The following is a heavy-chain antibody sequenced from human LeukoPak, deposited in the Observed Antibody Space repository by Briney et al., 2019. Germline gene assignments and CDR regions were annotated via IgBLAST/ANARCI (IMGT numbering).Heavy chain of an antibody. V-gene: IGHV3-48*03. CDR1: GFTFTSHH. CDR3: TRALYNTGWYPDYFDS. J-gene: IGHJ4*02. D-gene: IGHD6-19*01. CDR2: VSDSGNTI. Sequence: GGSLRLSCAASGFTFTSHHMNWVRQAPGRGLEWLSYVSDSGNTIYYADSVKGRFTISRDNSKNSLFLQMSSLRAEDTAICYCTRALYNTGWYPDYFDSWGQGTLVTVSS.